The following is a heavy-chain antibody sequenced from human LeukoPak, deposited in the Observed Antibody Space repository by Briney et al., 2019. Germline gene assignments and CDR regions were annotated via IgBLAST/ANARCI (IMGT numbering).Heavy chain of an antibody. CDR1: GGTFSSYA. D-gene: IGHD3-10*02. CDR2: IIPILGIA. V-gene: IGHV1-69*04. Sequence: GASVKVSCKASGGTFSSYAISWVRQAPGQGLEWMGRIIPILGIANYAQKFQGRVTITADKSTSTAYMELSSLRSEDTAVYYCASDLFGEFYYGMDVWGQGTTVTVSS. J-gene: IGHJ6*02. CDR3: ASDLFGEFYYGMDV.